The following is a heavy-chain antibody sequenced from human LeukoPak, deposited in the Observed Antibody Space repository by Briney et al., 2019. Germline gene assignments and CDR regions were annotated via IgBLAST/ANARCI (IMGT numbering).Heavy chain of an antibody. D-gene: IGHD1-7*01. J-gene: IGHJ3*02. CDR2: ISSSSSYI. CDR1: GFTFSSYS. V-gene: IGHV3-21*01. Sequence: GGSLRLSCAASGFTFSSYSMNWGRQAPGKGLEWVSSISSSSSYIYYADSVKGRFTISRDNAKNSLYLQMSSLRAEDTAVYYCARDRMELRTDAFDIWGQGTMVTVSS. CDR3: ARDRMELRTDAFDI.